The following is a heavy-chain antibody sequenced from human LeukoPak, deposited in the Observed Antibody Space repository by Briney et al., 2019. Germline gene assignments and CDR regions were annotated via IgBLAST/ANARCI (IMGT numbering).Heavy chain of an antibody. D-gene: IGHD2/OR15-2a*01. CDR3: AKDPPHYDSTTHDGDS. J-gene: IGHJ4*02. CDR1: GLSFSNNL. CDR2: FSVYGDHI. V-gene: IGHV3-23*01. Sequence: PGGSLRLFCAASGLSFSNNLINGVRQARGRGLVWVSVFSVYGDHIYYADSVKGRFTISRDNSNNMLYLQMNSLRAEDTAVYYCAKDPPHYDSTTHDGDSWGQGTLVTVSS.